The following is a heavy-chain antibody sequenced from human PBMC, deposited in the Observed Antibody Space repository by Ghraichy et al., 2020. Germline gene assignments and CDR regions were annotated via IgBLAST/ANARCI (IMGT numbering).Heavy chain of an antibody. D-gene: IGHD4-17*01. J-gene: IGHJ3*02. CDR1: GFTFSSYS. CDR2: ISGSSSTI. CDR3: ARDSTPYGDYLDASDI. Sequence: GGSLRLSCAASGFTFSSYSMNWVRQAPGKGLEWVSYISGSSSTIYYADSVKGQFTISRDNAKNSLYLQMNSLRDEDTAVYYCARDSTPYGDYLDASDIWGQGTMVTVSS. V-gene: IGHV3-48*02.